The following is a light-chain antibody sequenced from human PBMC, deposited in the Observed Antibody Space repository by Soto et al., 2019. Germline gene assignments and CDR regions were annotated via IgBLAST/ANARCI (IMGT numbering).Light chain of an antibody. Sequence: DIVMTQSPLSLPVTPGEPASISCRSSQSLLHSNGYTYLDWYLQKPGQSPQLLIYLGSYRASGVPDRFSGSGSGTDFPLKISRVEAEDVGVYYCMQALQPPWTFGQGTKVEIK. J-gene: IGKJ1*01. V-gene: IGKV2-28*01. CDR2: LGS. CDR3: MQALQPPWT. CDR1: QSLLHSNGYTY.